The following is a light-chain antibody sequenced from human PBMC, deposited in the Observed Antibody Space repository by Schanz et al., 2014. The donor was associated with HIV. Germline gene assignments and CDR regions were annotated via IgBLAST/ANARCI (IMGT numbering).Light chain of an antibody. J-gene: IGLJ1*01. Sequence: QSALTQPASVSGSPGQSPPVSFPFSLLSFGRPPSFSWYQQHPGKAPKLMIYDVTNRPSGVSSRFSGSKSGSAASLTISGLQPEDEADYYCSSCPRGNTYVFGAGTKVTVL. CDR3: SSCPRGNTYV. CDR2: DVT. V-gene: IGLV2-14*03. CDR1: LLSFGRPPS.